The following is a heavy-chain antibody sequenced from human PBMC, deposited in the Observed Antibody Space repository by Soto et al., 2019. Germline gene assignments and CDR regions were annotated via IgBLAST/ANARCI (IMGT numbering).Heavy chain of an antibody. Sequence: KQSQTLSLTCAISGDSVSSNSAAWNWLRQSPSRGLEWLGRTYYRSKWYNDYAVSVKSRITINPDTSKNQFSLQLNSVTPEDTAVYYCARAQRPYSSSYAGYYYYGMDVWGQGTTVTVSS. CDR1: GDSVSSNSAA. D-gene: IGHD6-6*01. J-gene: IGHJ6*02. V-gene: IGHV6-1*01. CDR2: TYYRSKWYN. CDR3: ARAQRPYSSSYAGYYYYGMDV.